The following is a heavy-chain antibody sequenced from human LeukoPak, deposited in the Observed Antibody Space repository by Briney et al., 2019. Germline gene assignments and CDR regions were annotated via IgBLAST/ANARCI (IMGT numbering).Heavy chain of an antibody. D-gene: IGHD1-14*01. Sequence: PGGSLRPSCAASGFTFSSYAMGWVRQAPGKGLEWVSTISGSGGSTYYADSVKGRFTISRDNSKNTLYLQMNSLKAEDTAVYYCAKHTPWSGYYYYYMDVWGKGTTVTVSS. V-gene: IGHV3-23*01. J-gene: IGHJ6*03. CDR2: ISGSGGST. CDR3: AKHTPWSGYYYYYMDV. CDR1: GFTFSSYA.